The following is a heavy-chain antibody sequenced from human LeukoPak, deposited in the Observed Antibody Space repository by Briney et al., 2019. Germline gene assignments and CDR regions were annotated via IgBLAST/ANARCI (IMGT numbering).Heavy chain of an antibody. CDR2: IYHSGST. CDR1: GGSISSYY. Sequence: PSETLSLTCTVSGGSISSYYWGWIRQPPGKGLEWIGSIYHSGSTYYNPSLKSRVTISADTSKNQFSLKLSSVTAEDTAVYYCASEGIRDYYYYSMDVWGKGTTVTISS. D-gene: IGHD1-14*01. CDR3: ASEGIRDYYYYSMDV. V-gene: IGHV4-39*07. J-gene: IGHJ6*03.